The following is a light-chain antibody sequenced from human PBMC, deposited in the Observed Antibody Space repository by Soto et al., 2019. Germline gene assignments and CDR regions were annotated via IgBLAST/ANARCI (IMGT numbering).Light chain of an antibody. CDR3: QHYGTSTT. Sequence: EIVLTQSPGTLSLSPGERATLSCRASQSFSNNYLAWYQQKPGQAPRLLIYGASSRATGIPDRFSGSGSGTDFTLTISRLEPEDVAVYYCQHYGTSTTFGQGTKVEIK. CDR1: QSFSNNY. CDR2: GAS. J-gene: IGKJ1*01. V-gene: IGKV3-20*01.